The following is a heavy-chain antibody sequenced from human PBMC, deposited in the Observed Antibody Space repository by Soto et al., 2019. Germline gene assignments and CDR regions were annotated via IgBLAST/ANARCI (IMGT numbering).Heavy chain of an antibody. Sequence: SDTLSLTCTVSGCSISSYRWSWIRQPAGKALDGIARLINYGHTPYNPSLKSRVTVSVDTSRNHFFLTLRSVTAADSAVYHCGRARREPWGYVESWGQGTPVTVSS. J-gene: IGHJ5*02. D-gene: IGHD5-12*01. CDR3: GRARREPWGYVES. CDR1: GCSISSYR. CDR2: LINYGHT. V-gene: IGHV4-4*07.